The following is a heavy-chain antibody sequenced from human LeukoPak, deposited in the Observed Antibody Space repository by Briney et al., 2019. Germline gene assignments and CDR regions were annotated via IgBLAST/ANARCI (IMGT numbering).Heavy chain of an antibody. CDR3: VRDGDDWNDFDH. J-gene: IGHJ4*02. D-gene: IGHD1-1*01. V-gene: IGHV3-7*01. CDR2: IRRDGGEI. CDR1: GFSFSTSW. Sequence: GGSLRLSCAASGFSFSTSWMTWVRQAPGKGLEWVANIRRDGGEIYYMDSVKGRFAISRDNAKNTLYLQMNSLRVEDTAVYYCVRDGDDWNDFDHWGQGTLVTVSS.